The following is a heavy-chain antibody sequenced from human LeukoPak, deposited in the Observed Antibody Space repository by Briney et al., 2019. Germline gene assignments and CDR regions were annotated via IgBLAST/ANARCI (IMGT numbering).Heavy chain of an antibody. J-gene: IGHJ6*03. Sequence: PGGSLRLSCAASGFTFSDYYMSWIRQAPGKGLEWVSYISSSGSTIYYADSVKGRFTISRDNAKNSLYLQMNSLRAEDTAVYYCARRMEVAASYYYYYMDVWGKGTTVTVSS. CDR3: ARRMEVAASYYYYYMDV. D-gene: IGHD2-15*01. CDR2: ISSSGSTI. V-gene: IGHV3-11*04. CDR1: GFTFSDYY.